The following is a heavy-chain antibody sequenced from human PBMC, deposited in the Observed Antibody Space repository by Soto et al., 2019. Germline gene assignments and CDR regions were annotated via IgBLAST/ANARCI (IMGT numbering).Heavy chain of an antibody. J-gene: IGHJ5*02. D-gene: IGHD2-2*01. V-gene: IGHV4-30-4*01. CDR2: IYYSGST. CDR3: ARAFVLVPATPNGFDP. CDR1: GGSISSGDYY. Sequence: QVQLEESGPGLVKPSQTLSLTCTVSGGSISSGDYYWSWIRQPPGKGLELIGYIYYSGSTYYNPSLKSRVTRALHTSTHQFSRRLISVTAADTAVYYCARAFVLVPATPNGFDPWGQGTLVTVSS.